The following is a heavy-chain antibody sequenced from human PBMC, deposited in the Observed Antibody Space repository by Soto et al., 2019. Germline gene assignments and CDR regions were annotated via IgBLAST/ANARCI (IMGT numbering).Heavy chain of an antibody. Sequence: SVKVSCKASGGTFSSYAISWVRQAPGQGLEWMGGIIPIFGTANYAQKFQGRVTITADESTSTAYMELSSLRSEDTAVYYCAREMGYYYGSGSYFDIWGQGTMVTVSS. CDR2: IIPIFGTA. D-gene: IGHD3-10*01. V-gene: IGHV1-69*13. CDR3: AREMGYYYGSGSYFDI. J-gene: IGHJ3*02. CDR1: GGTFSSYA.